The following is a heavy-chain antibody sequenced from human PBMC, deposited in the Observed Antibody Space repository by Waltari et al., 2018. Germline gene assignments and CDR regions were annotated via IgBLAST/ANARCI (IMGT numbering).Heavy chain of an antibody. CDR2: IIPIFGTA. J-gene: IGHJ5*02. Sequence: QVQLVQSGAEVKKPGSSVKVSCKASGGTFSSYAIRWVRQAPGQGLEWMGGIIPIFGTANYAQKFQGRVTITADESTSTAYMELSSLRSEDTAVYYCARDLMLGYSSSSGDWFDPWGQGTLVTVSS. CDR1: GGTFSSYA. D-gene: IGHD6-6*01. CDR3: ARDLMLGYSSSSGDWFDP. V-gene: IGHV1-69*01.